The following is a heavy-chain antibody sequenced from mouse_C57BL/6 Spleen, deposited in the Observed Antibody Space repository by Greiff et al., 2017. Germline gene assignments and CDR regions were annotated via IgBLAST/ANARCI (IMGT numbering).Heavy chain of an antibody. J-gene: IGHJ1*03. CDR1: GFTFSDYY. CDR2: INYDGSST. Sequence: EVQRVESEGGLVQPGSSMKLSCTASGFTFSDYYMAWVRQVPEKGLEWVANINYDGSSTYYLDSLKSRFIISRDNAKNILYLQMSSLKSEDTATYYCAREDGNYMYFDVWGTGTTVTVSS. CDR3: AREDGNYMYFDV. D-gene: IGHD2-1*01. V-gene: IGHV5-16*01.